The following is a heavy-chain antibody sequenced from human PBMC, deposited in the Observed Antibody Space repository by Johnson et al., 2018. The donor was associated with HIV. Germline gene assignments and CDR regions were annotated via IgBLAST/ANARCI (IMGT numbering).Heavy chain of an antibody. CDR1: GFTFGEYA. J-gene: IGHJ3*02. V-gene: IGHV3-49*03. CDR2: IRSKAYGGTT. CDR3: AKDLLESHLGGSASDI. Sequence: VQLVESGGGLVQPGRSLRLSCTTSGFTFGEYAMSWFRQAPGKGLEWVSFIRSKAYGGTTEYAASVKGRFIISRDNAKRSLYLEMNSLRAEDTALYYCAKDLLESHLGGSASDIWGQGTMVTVSS. D-gene: IGHD3-10*01.